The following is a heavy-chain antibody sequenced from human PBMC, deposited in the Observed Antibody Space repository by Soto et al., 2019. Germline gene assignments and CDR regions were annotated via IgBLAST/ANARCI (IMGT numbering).Heavy chain of an antibody. Sequence: EVQLVESGGGLVQPGGSLRLSCAASGFTFSDHYMDWVRQAPGKGLEWVGRSRNKANSYSTEYAASVKGRFTISRDDSKNSLYLQMSSLKTEDTAVYYCTRTISGGYSSIDYWGQGTLVTVSS. CDR3: TRTISGGYSSIDY. D-gene: IGHD1-26*01. J-gene: IGHJ4*02. CDR1: GFTFSDHY. CDR2: SRNKANSYST. V-gene: IGHV3-72*01.